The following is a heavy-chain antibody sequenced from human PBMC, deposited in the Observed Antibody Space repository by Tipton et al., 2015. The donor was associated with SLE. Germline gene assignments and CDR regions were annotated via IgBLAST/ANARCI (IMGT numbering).Heavy chain of an antibody. CDR1: GYTFTGYY. CDR3: ARLPGSTCPGY. D-gene: IGHD2-2*01. J-gene: IGHJ4*02. V-gene: IGHV1-2*02. CDR2: INPNSGGT. Sequence: QLVQSGPEVKKPGASGKVSCKASGYTFTGYYMQWERQDPGQGLEWMGWINPNSGGTNYAQKFQGRVTMTRDTSISTAYMELSRLRADDTAVYYCARLPGSTCPGYWGQGTLVTVSS.